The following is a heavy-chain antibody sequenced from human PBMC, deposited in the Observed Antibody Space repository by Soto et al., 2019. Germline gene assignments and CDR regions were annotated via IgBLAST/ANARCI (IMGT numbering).Heavy chain of an antibody. CDR2: ISYDGSNK. J-gene: IGHJ6*02. D-gene: IGHD3-10*01. Sequence: GGSLRLSCAASGFTFSSYGMHWVRQAPGKGLEWVAVISYDGSNKYYADPVKGRFTISRDNSKNTLYLQMKSLRAEDTAVYYCAKDGFRGVIITAYYYGMDVWGQGTTVTVSS. V-gene: IGHV3-30*18. CDR1: GFTFSSYG. CDR3: AKDGFRGVIITAYYYGMDV.